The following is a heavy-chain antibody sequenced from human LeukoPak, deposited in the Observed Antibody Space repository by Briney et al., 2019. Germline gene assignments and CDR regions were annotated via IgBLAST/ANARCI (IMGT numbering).Heavy chain of an antibody. J-gene: IGHJ4*02. D-gene: IGHD6-13*01. CDR2: IFYSGST. V-gene: IGHV4-59*01. CDR3: ARDPRAQYSSSWGVFDL. CDR1: GGSISGYY. Sequence: SETLSLTCSVSGGSISGYYWSWIRQPPGKGLEWIGYIFYSGSTNYNPSLKSRLTISVDTSKNQFSLKLTSVTAADTAVYYCARDPRAQYSSSWGVFDLWGQGTLVTVSS.